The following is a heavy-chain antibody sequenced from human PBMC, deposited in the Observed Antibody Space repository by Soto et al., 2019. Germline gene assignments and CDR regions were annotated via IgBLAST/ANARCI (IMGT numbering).Heavy chain of an antibody. CDR3: ARDHYQFWSGSQSSTGYGMDV. CDR1: GFTFSSFE. CDR2: ISSSGSAI. D-gene: IGHD3-3*01. V-gene: IGHV3-48*03. Sequence: QSGGSLRLSCAASGFTFSSFEMNWVRQAPGKGLDWVSYISSSGSAIYYADSVKGRFTISRDNAKNSLFLQMSSLRAEDTGVYYCARDHYQFWSGSQSSTGYGMDVWGQGTTVTVSS. J-gene: IGHJ6*02.